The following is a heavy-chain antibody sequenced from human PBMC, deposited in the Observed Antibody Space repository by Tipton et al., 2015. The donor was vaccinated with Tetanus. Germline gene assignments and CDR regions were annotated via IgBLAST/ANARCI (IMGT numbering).Heavy chain of an antibody. J-gene: IGHJ4*02. D-gene: IGHD7-27*01. CDR2: INHSGST. Sequence: CAVYGGSFSGYYWSWIRQNPGKGLEWIGEINHSGSTNYNPSLKSRVTISVDTSKNQFSLKLSSVTAADTAVYYCARGHGDATYFDYWGQGTLVTVSS. V-gene: IGHV4-34*01. CDR3: ARGHGDATYFDY. CDR1: GGSFSGYY.